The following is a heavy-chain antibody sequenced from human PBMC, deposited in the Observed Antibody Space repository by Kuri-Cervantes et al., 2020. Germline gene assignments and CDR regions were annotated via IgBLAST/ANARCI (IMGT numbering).Heavy chain of an antibody. CDR1: GFTFSSYG. CDR3: AKDGSSWYRPYWYFDL. Sequence: GESLKISCAASGFTFSSYGMHWVRQAPGKGLEWVAVISYDGSNKYYADSVKGRFTISRDNSKNTLYLQMNSLRAEDTAVYYCAKDGSSWYRPYWYFDLWGRGTLVTVSS. CDR2: ISYDGSNK. V-gene: IGHV3-30*18. J-gene: IGHJ2*01. D-gene: IGHD6-13*01.